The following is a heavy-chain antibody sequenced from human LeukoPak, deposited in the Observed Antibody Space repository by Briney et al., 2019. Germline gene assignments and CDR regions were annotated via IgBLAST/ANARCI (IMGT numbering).Heavy chain of an antibody. CDR3: ARDLHYAFDI. CDR1: GFTFSGYA. D-gene: IGHD3-10*01. J-gene: IGHJ3*02. V-gene: IGHV3-48*02. Sequence: AGGSLRLSCAASGFTFSGYAMNWVRQAPGKGLEWVSHIYSSDTTYADSVKGRFTISRDNAKNSLYLQMNSLRDGDTAVYYCARDLHYAFDIWGQGTMVTASS. CDR2: IYSSDTT.